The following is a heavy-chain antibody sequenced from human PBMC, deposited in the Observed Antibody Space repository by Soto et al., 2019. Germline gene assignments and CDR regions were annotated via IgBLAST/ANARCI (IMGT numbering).Heavy chain of an antibody. Sequence: GGSLRLSCAASGFTFSSYAMSWVRQAPGKGLEWVSAISGSGCSTYYADSVKGRFTISRDNSKNTLYLQMNSLRAEDTGVYYCAKDLGSPPRSGVSDGYYYMDVWGKGTTVTVSS. CDR2: ISGSGCST. CDR1: GFTFSSYA. CDR3: AKDLGSPPRSGVSDGYYYMDV. J-gene: IGHJ6*03. V-gene: IGHV3-23*01. D-gene: IGHD3-3*01.